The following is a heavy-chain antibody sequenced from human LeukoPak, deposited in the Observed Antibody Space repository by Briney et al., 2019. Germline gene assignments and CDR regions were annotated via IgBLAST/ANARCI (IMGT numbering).Heavy chain of an antibody. V-gene: IGHV3-7*01. J-gene: IGHJ4*02. D-gene: IGHD3-22*01. CDR1: GFTFSSYW. CDR3: VRVDTSGYYYELSFDY. Sequence: TGGSLRLSCAASGFTFSSYWMSWVRQAPGKGLEWVANTKKDGSEKEYVDSVKGRFTISRDNAKNSLYLQMNSLRVEDMAVYYCVRVDTSGYYYELSFDYWGQGTLVTVSS. CDR2: TKKDGSEK.